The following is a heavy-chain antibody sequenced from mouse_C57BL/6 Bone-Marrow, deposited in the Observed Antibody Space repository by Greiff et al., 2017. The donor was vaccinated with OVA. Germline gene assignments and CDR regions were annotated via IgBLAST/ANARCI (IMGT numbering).Heavy chain of an antibody. CDR2: ISSGGSYT. V-gene: IGHV5-6*01. Sequence: EVMLVESGGDLVKPGGSLKLSCAASGFTFSSYGMSWVRQTPDKRLEWVATISSGGSYTYYPDSVKGRFTISRDNAKNTLYLQMSSLKSEDTAMDYCARHYYGSSPAWFAYWGQGTLVTVSA. J-gene: IGHJ3*01. CDR3: ARHYYGSSPAWFAY. D-gene: IGHD1-1*01. CDR1: GFTFSSYG.